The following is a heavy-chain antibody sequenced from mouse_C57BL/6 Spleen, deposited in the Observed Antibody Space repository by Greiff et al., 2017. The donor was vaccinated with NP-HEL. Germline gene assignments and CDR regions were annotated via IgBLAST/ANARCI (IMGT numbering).Heavy chain of an antibody. J-gene: IGHJ1*03. CDR3: ARSGYYGSRWYFDV. Sequence: QVQLQQPGAELVMPGASVKLSCKASGYTFTSYWMHWVKQRPGQGLEWIGEIDPSDSYTNYNQKFKGKSTLTVDKSSSTAYMQLSSLTSEDSAVYYCARSGYYGSRWYFDVWGTGTTVTVSS. CDR1: GYTFTSYW. V-gene: IGHV1-69*01. CDR2: IDPSDSYT. D-gene: IGHD1-1*01.